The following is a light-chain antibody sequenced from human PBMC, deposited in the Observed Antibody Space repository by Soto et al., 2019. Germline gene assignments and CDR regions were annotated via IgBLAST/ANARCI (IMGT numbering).Light chain of an antibody. Sequence: IQLTQSPPSLSASVGDRVTITCRASQGVSSSLAWYHQQPGKAHKLLIYAATTLQSGVQSRFSGSGSGTDFTLTINSLQPEDFATYYCKQLHSYPFTFGQGTRLEIK. CDR3: KQLHSYPFT. J-gene: IGKJ5*01. V-gene: IGKV1-9*01. CDR2: AAT. CDR1: QGVSSS.